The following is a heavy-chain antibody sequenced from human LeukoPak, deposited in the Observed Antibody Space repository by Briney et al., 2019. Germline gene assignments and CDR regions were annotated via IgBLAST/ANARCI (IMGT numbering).Heavy chain of an antibody. Sequence: GGSLRLSCAASGFTFSSYGMHWVRQAPGKGLEWVAVISYDGSNKYYADSVKGRFTISRDNSKNTLYLQMNSLRAEDTAVYYCAKASGYSSSWYLGYWGQGTLVTVSS. CDR3: AKASGYSSSWYLGY. CDR2: ISYDGSNK. J-gene: IGHJ4*02. V-gene: IGHV3-30*18. D-gene: IGHD6-13*01. CDR1: GFTFSSYG.